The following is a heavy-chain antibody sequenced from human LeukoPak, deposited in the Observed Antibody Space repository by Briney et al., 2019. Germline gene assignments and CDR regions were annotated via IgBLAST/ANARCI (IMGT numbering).Heavy chain of an antibody. CDR1: GFTFSSYS. J-gene: IGHJ4*02. V-gene: IGHV3-21*01. CDR2: ISSSSSYI. Sequence: PGGSLRLSCAASGFTFSSYSMNWVRQAPGKGLEWVSSISSSSSYIYYADSVKGRFTISRDNAKNSLYLQMNSLRAEGTAVYYCARDGGYYYDSSGYYPENYWGQGTLVTVSS. CDR3: ARDGGYYYDSSGYYPENY. D-gene: IGHD3-22*01.